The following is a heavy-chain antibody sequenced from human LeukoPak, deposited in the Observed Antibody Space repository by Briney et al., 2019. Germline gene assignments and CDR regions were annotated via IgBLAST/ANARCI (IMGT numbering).Heavy chain of an antibody. CDR1: GGSFSVYY. V-gene: IGHV4-34*01. J-gene: IGHJ4*02. D-gene: IGHD3-10*01. Sequence: SETLSLTCAVYGGSFSVYYWSWIRQPPGKGLEWIGEINHSGSTNYNPSLKSRVTISVDTSKNQFSLKLSSVTAADTAVYYCARGWFGELLHWGQGTLVTVSS. CDR3: ARGWFGELLH. CDR2: INHSGST.